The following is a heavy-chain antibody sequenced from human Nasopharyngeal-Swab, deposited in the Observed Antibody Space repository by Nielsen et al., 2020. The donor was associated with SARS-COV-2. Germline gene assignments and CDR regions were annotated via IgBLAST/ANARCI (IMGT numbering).Heavy chain of an antibody. CDR3: ARGRIDYGGNSFFRYYDMDV. D-gene: IGHD4-23*01. CDR1: GYTFTSYD. CDR2: MNPNSGNT. V-gene: IGHV1-8*01. J-gene: IGHJ6*03. Sequence: ASVKVSCKASGYTFTSYDINWVRQATGQGLEWMGWMNPNSGNTGYAQKFQGRVTMTRNTSISTAYMELSSLRSEDTAVYYCARGRIDYGGNSFFRYYDMDVWGKGTTVTVSS.